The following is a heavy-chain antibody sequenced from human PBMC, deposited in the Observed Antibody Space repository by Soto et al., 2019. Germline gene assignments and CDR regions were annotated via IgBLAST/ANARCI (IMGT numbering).Heavy chain of an antibody. CDR1: GYTFTSYA. CDR3: ARDSVVVVAAPFDY. Sequence: ASVKVSFKASGYTFTSYAMHWVRQAPGQRLEWMGWINAGNGNTKYSQKFQGRVTITRDTSASTAYMELSSLRSEDTAVYYCARDSVVVVAAPFDYWGQGTLVTVSS. CDR2: INAGNGNT. D-gene: IGHD2-15*01. V-gene: IGHV1-3*01. J-gene: IGHJ4*02.